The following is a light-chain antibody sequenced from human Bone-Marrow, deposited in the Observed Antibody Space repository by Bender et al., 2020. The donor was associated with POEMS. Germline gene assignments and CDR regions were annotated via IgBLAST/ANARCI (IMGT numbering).Light chain of an antibody. CDR1: SSNIGAHA. CDR3: AVWDDSLKGWV. V-gene: IGLV1-44*01. CDR2: SSH. J-gene: IGLJ3*02. Sequence: QSVLTQPPSASGTPGQRVTISCSGGSSNIGAHAVNWYQHLPGTAPKLLIYSSHRRPSEVPDRFSGSRSGTSASLAISGLQSEDEADYYCAVWDDSLKGWVLGGGTKLTV.